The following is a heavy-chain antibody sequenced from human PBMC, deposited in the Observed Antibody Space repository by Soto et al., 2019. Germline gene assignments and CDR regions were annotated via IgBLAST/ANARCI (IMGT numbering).Heavy chain of an antibody. D-gene: IGHD3-10*01. Sequence: SETLSLTCTVSGGSISIGDYYWSCIRQPPGKGLEWIGYIYYSGSTYYNPSLKSRVTISVDTSKNQFSLKLSSVTAADTAVYYCARHRGVAYFDYWGQGTLVTVSS. CDR3: ARHRGVAYFDY. CDR1: GGSISIGDYY. V-gene: IGHV4-30-4*01. J-gene: IGHJ4*02. CDR2: IYYSGST.